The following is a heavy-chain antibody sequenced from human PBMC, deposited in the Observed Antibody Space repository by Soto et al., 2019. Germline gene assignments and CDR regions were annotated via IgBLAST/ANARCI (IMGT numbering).Heavy chain of an antibody. Sequence: QVQLQESGPGLVKPSGTLSLTCTVSGGSMSSSNWWNWVRQPPGKGLEWIGEAHHSGRTNYNPSLQRRVTISVAKAKNRFSLKLSSVTPADTAVYYCARSEATVLDNWVQGTLVTVSS. J-gene: IGHJ4*02. D-gene: IGHD4-17*01. V-gene: IGHV4-4*02. CDR3: ARSEATVLDN. CDR2: AHHSGRT. CDR1: GGSMSSSNW.